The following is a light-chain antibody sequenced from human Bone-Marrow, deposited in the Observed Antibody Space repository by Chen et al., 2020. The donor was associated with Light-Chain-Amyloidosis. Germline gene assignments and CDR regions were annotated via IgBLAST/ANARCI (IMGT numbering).Light chain of an antibody. Sequence: EIVMTQSPATRSVSPGERATLSCRASQSVSSNLAWYQQKPGQAPRLLIFGASTRATGIPARFSGGGSGTEFTLTISSLQSEDFALYYCQQYINWPPMYTFGQGTKLVIK. J-gene: IGKJ2*01. CDR3: QQYINWPPMYT. CDR2: GAS. CDR1: QSVSSN. V-gene: IGKV3-15*01.